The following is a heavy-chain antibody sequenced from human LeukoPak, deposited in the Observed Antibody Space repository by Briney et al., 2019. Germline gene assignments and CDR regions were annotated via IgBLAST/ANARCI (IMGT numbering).Heavy chain of an antibody. CDR3: ARDHSSVY. Sequence: GGSLRLSCAASGFTFSNYGMHYVRQAPGKGLEWIAVISEDGRNKNFADSVKGRFTISRDNAENSLYLQMNSLRAEDTAVYYCARDHSSVYWGQGTLVTVSS. CDR1: GFTFSNYG. D-gene: IGHD3-3*01. J-gene: IGHJ4*02. V-gene: IGHV3-30*03. CDR2: ISEDGRNK.